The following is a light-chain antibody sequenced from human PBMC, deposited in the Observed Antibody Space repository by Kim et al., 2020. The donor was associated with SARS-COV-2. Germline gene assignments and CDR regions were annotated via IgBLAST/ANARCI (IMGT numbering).Light chain of an antibody. CDR2: GAS. V-gene: IGKV3-20*01. CDR1: QSVSSNN. CDR3: QQSGSSPLT. J-gene: IGKJ4*01. Sequence: EIVLTQSPGTLSLSPGERATLSCRASQSVSSNNLAWYQQKPGQAPRLLIYGASTRATGIPDSFSGSGSGTDFTLTISRLEPEDFAVYYCQQSGSSPLTFGGGTKVDIK.